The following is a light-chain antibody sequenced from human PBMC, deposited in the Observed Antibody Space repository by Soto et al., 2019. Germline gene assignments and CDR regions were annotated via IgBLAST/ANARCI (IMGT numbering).Light chain of an antibody. J-gene: IGKJ2*01. V-gene: IGKV3-20*01. CDR2: GAS. CDR3: QQYGSSLPYT. CDR1: QSISSNY. Sequence: EIVLTQSPGTLSLSPGERATLSCRASQSISSNYLAWYQQKPGQAPGLLIYGASGSATDIPDRFSGSGSGTDFTLTIRRLEPEDIAVYYCQQYGSSLPYTFGQGTKLEIK.